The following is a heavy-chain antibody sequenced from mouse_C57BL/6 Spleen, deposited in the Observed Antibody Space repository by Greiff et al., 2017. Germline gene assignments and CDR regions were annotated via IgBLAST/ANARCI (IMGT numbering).Heavy chain of an antibody. Sequence: VKLQQPGTELVKPGASVKLSCKASGYTFTSYWMHWVKQRPGQGLEWIGNINPSNGGTNYNEKFKSKATLTVDKSSSTAYMQLSSLTSEDSAVYYCAREGYYGSEGMDYWGQGTSVTVSS. CDR3: AREGYYGSEGMDY. CDR2: INPSNGGT. CDR1: GYTFTSYW. J-gene: IGHJ4*01. D-gene: IGHD1-1*01. V-gene: IGHV1-53*01.